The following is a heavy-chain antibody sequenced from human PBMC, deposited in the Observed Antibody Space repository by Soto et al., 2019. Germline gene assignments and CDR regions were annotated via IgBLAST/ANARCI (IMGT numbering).Heavy chain of an antibody. V-gene: IGHV4-34*01. CDR1: AGSFTTYY. Sequence: QVQLQQWGAGLLKPSETLSLTCAVYAGSFTTYYWSWIRQPPGKGLEWIGEINSSGSTNYNPSLKRRLTISVDTSKNQFSLRLTSVIAADTAVYYCARIRARFSRSAFDIWGQGTMVTVSS. CDR3: ARIRARFSRSAFDI. CDR2: INSSGST. D-gene: IGHD3-10*01. J-gene: IGHJ3*02.